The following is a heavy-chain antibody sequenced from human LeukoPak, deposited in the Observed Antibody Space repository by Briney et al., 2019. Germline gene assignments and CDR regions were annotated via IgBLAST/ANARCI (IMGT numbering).Heavy chain of an antibody. V-gene: IGHV1-46*01. CDR1: GYTLTNYY. Sequence: RASVKVSCKASGYTLTNYYIHWVRQAPGQGLEWMGISNPNGGSTSYAQQFQGRVTMTRDTSTSTVYMELSSLRSEDTAVYYCARDWDSSSWPKPDVWGQGTTVTVSS. D-gene: IGHD6-13*01. CDR2: SNPNGGST. CDR3: ARDWDSSSWPKPDV. J-gene: IGHJ6*02.